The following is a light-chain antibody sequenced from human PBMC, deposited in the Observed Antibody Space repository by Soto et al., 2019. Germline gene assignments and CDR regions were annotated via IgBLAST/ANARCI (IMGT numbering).Light chain of an antibody. CDR3: CSFGSSETI. CDR2: EVT. J-gene: IGLJ2*01. V-gene: IGLV2-23*02. CDR1: SSDIGSYDL. Sequence: QSALTQPASVSGSPGQSITISCTGTSSDIGSYDLLSWYQQHPGKAPKLMIYEVTKRPAGVSDRFSGSKSANTASLTSSGLQAEDEADYYCCSFGSSETIFGGGTKLTVL.